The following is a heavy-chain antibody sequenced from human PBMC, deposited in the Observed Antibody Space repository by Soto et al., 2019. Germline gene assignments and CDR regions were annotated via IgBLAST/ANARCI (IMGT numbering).Heavy chain of an antibody. CDR3: AREMHLGSGWGDIDI. CDR1: GFTVSAKW. CDR2: INEDGSKK. J-gene: IGHJ4*02. D-gene: IGHD6-19*01. Sequence: DVQLVESGGALVQPGGSLGLSCAVSGFTVSAKWMSWVRQAPGKGLEWLANINEDGSKKFYVDSVKGRFTISKDNAKNSLSLQRGSLRADDTAVYYCAREMHLGSGWGDIDIWGRGTMVTVSS. V-gene: IGHV3-7*03.